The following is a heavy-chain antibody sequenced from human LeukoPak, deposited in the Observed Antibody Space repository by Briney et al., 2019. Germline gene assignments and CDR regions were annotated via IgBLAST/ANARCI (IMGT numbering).Heavy chain of an antibody. CDR1: GGSFSGYS. Sequence: SETLSLTCAVSGGSFSGYSWSWIRQPPGKGLEWIGNIYYSGSTYYNPSLKSRVTISVDTSKNQFSLKLSSVTAADTAVYYCARYYGSGSFHFDYWGQGTLVTVSS. V-gene: IGHV4-34*01. CDR3: ARYYGSGSFHFDY. CDR2: IYYSGST. J-gene: IGHJ4*02. D-gene: IGHD3-10*01.